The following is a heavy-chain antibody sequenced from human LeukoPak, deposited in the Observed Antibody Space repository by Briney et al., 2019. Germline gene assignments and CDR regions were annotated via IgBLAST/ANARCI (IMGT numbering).Heavy chain of an antibody. D-gene: IGHD5-12*01. Sequence: GGSLRLSCAASGLTFSSYSMNWVRQAPGKGLEWVSYISSSSSTIYYADSVKGRFTISRDNAKNSLYLQMNSLRAEDTAVYYCAREGNSGYDSEFDYWGQGTLVTVSS. CDR3: AREGNSGYDSEFDY. CDR1: GLTFSSYS. CDR2: ISSSSSTI. J-gene: IGHJ4*02. V-gene: IGHV3-48*04.